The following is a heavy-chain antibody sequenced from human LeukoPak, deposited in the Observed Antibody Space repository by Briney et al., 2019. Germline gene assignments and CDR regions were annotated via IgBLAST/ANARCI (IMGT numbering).Heavy chain of an antibody. CDR2: IYYSGST. D-gene: IGHD2-15*01. V-gene: IGHV4-30-4*08. CDR1: GGSISSGDYY. CDR3: ARGEEGYRSGGSCYSNWFDP. J-gene: IGHJ5*02. Sequence: PSQTLSHTCTVSGGSISSGDYYWSWIRQPPGKGLEWIGYIYYSGSTYYNPSLKSRVTISVDTSKNQFSLKLSSVTAADTAVYYCARGEEGYRSGGSCYSNWFDPWGQGTLVTVSS.